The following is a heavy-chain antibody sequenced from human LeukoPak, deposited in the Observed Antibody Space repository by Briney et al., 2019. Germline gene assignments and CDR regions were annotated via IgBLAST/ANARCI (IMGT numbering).Heavy chain of an antibody. CDR2: INHSGST. V-gene: IGHV4-34*01. CDR3: ARRAY. CDR1: GGSSSGYY. J-gene: IGHJ4*02. Sequence: PSDTLSLTCAVYGGSSSGYYWSWIRQPPGKGLEWIGEINHSGSTNYNPSLKSRVTISVDTSKNQFSLKLSSVTAADTAVYYCARRAYWGQGTLVTASS.